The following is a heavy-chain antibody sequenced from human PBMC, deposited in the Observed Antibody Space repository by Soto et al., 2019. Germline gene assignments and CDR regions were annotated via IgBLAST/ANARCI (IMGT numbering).Heavy chain of an antibody. CDR1: GFTFSSHA. J-gene: IGHJ6*02. CDR2: ISVTGVST. Sequence: PGGSLILSCAASGFTFSSHAISWVRQAPGKWLEWVSAISVTGVSTFYADSVKGRFTISRDNSKNTLYLQLNSLRVEDTAIYYCAKNRDGYYYTGTDVWGQGTTVAASS. CDR3: AKNRDGYYYTGTDV. V-gene: IGHV3-23*01.